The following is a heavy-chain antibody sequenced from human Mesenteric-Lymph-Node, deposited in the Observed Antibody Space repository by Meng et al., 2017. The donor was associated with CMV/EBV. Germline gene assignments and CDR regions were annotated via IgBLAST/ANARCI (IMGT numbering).Heavy chain of an antibody. CDR3: ARHQRWLKSEGGFNY. J-gene: IGHJ4*02. V-gene: IGHV4-34*01. CDR1: GGSFSGYY. CDR2: INHSGST. Sequence: QVPRQRWGHGRLKPPGTLSLTCPGQGGSFSGYYWSWIRQPPGKGLEWIGEINHSGSTNYNPSLKSRVTISVDTSKNQFSLKLSSVTAADTAVYYCARHQRWLKSEGGFNYWGQGTLVTVSS. D-gene: IGHD4-23*01.